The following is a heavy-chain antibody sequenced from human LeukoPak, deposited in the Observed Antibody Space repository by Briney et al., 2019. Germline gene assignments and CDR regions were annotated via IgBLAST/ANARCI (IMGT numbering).Heavy chain of an antibody. V-gene: IGHV3-74*01. CDR3: ARDDCTNGVCYYYFDY. J-gene: IGHJ4*02. CDR2: ISNDGSSM. Sequence: PGGSLRLSCVASGFTFSSYWMHWVRQAPGKGLVWVSRISNDGSSMNYADSVKGRFTISRDNAKNTLFLQMNSLRAEDTAVYYCARDDCTNGVCYYYFDYWGQGTLVTVSS. CDR1: GFTFSSYW. D-gene: IGHD2-8*01.